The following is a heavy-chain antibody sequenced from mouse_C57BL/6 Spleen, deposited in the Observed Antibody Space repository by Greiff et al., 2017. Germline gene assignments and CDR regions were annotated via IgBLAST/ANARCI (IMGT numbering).Heavy chain of an antibody. J-gene: IGHJ4*01. CDR3: GKNWDWEGYYAMDY. CDR1: GFSLTSYG. V-gene: IGHV2-5*01. CDR2: ICRGGST. D-gene: IGHD4-1*01. Sequence: QVQLKESGPGLVQPSQSLSITCTASGFSLTSYGVHWVRQSPGKGLEWLGVICRGGSTAYNAAFMSSLSITNDNSKSQVFFKMNSLQADDTAIYYCGKNWDWEGYYAMDYWGQGTSVTVSS.